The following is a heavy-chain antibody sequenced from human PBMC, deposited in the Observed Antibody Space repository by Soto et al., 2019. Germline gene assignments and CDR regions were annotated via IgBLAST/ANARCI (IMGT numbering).Heavy chain of an antibody. Sequence: ASVKPSCKASGYTFTSYGITLVRQAPGHGLEWMGWISAYNGNTNYAQTLQGRVTMTTDTSTSTAYMELRSLRSDDTAVYYCATVEVKWEFKRWGQGTMVTVSS. CDR3: ATVEVKWEFKR. D-gene: IGHD1-26*01. V-gene: IGHV1-18*01. CDR1: GYTFTSYG. CDR2: ISAYNGNT. J-gene: IGHJ3*01.